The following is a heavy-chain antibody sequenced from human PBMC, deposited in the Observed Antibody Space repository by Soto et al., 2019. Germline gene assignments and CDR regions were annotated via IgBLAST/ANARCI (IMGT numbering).Heavy chain of an antibody. Sequence: PGGSLRLSCAASGFTFSSYSMNWVRQAPGKGLEWVSSISSSGSYIYYSDSVKGRFTISRDNAKNSLYLQMNSLRAEDTAVYYCASHPRDNSGYWYYFDYWGQGTLVTLSS. D-gene: IGHD3-22*01. J-gene: IGHJ4*02. CDR2: ISSSGSYI. CDR3: ASHPRDNSGYWYYFDY. CDR1: GFTFSSYS. V-gene: IGHV3-21*01.